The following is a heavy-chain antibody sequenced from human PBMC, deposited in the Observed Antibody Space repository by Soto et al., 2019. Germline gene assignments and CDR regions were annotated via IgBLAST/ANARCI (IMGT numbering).Heavy chain of an antibody. V-gene: IGHV3-23*01. D-gene: IGHD6-25*01. J-gene: IGHJ6*02. CDR1: GFTFSSYG. CDR2: MSGSNGDT. Sequence: EVQLLESGGGLVQPGGSLRLSCAGSGFTFSSYGMSWVRQAPGKGLEWVSGMSGSNGDTYYADSVKGRFTISRDNLKNALFLQMSSLRVEDTTVYYCAKVRIRGAAADRGYYGMEDWGQGTTVTVSS. CDR3: AKVRIRGAAADRGYYGMED.